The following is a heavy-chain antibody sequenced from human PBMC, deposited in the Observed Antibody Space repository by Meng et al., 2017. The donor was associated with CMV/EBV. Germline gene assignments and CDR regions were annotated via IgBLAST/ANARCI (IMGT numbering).Heavy chain of an antibody. D-gene: IGHD6-13*01. CDR2: IRYDGSNK. J-gene: IGHJ4*02. CDR3: AKDDFWGSSSWYCFDY. V-gene: IGHV3-30*02. CDR1: GFTFSSYG. Sequence: GESLKISCAASGFTFSSYGMHWVRQAPGKGLEWVAFIRYDGSNKYYADSVKGRFTISRDNSKNTLYLQMNSLRAEDTAVYYCAKDDFWGSSSWYCFDYWGQGTLVTVSS.